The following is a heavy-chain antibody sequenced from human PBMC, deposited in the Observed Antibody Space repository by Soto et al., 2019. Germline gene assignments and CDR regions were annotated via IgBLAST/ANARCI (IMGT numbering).Heavy chain of an antibody. D-gene: IGHD5-18*01. J-gene: IGHJ1*01. CDR2: IYYSGST. V-gene: IGHV4-59*01. CDR1: GGSISSYY. CDR3: ARGIRGYSYGYYFQH. Sequence: SETLSLTCTVSGGSISSYYWSRIRQPPGKGLEWIGYIYYSGSTNYNPSLKSRVTISVDTSKNQFSLKLSSVTAADTAVYYCARGIRGYSYGYYFQHWGQGTLVTVSS.